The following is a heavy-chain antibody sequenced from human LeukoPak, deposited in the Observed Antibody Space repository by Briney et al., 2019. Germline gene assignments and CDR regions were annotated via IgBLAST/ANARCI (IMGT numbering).Heavy chain of an antibody. CDR3: ARGQVVPAAHFDY. Sequence: SETLSLTCTVSGGSISSYYWSWIRQPPGKGLEWIGYIYYSGSTNYNPSLKSRVTISVDTPKNQFSLKLSSVTAADTAVYYCARGQVVPAAHFDYWGQGTLVTVSS. D-gene: IGHD2-2*01. J-gene: IGHJ4*02. CDR2: IYYSGST. CDR1: GGSISSYY. V-gene: IGHV4-59*01.